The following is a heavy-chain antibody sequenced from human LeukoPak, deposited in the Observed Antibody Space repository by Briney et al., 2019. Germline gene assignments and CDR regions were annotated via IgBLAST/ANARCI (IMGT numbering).Heavy chain of an antibody. CDR1: GGSISSYY. Sequence: SETLSLTCTVSGGSISSYYWSWIRQPPGKGLEWIGYVYYTGDTSYNPSLKSRVTVSVDTSKNHFSLKLNSVTAADTAVYYCVRLRSYDSSGYYGHYFDYWGQGTLVTVSS. V-gene: IGHV4-59*08. CDR2: VYYTGDT. CDR3: VRLRSYDSSGYYGHYFDY. J-gene: IGHJ4*02. D-gene: IGHD3-22*01.